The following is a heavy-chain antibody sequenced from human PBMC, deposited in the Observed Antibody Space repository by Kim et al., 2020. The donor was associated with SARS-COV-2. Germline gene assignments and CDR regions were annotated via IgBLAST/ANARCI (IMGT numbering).Heavy chain of an antibody. Sequence: GGSLRLSCAASGFTFSGSAMHWVRQASGKGLEWVGRIRSKANSYATAYAASVKGRFTISRDDSKNTAYLQMNSLKTEDTAVYYCTRGYLETTGWGHYYYGMDGWGQGTTVTVSS. CDR2: IRSKANSYAT. J-gene: IGHJ6*02. V-gene: IGHV3-73*01. CDR1: GFTFSGSA. D-gene: IGHD4-17*01. CDR3: TRGYLETTGWGHYYYGMDG.